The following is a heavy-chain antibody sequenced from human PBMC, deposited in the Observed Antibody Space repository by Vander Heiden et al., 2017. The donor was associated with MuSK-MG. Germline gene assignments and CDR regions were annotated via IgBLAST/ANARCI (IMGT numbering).Heavy chain of an antibody. Sequence: QAQLVESGGGVVQPGRSLRLSGAASGFTFRSYAMHWVRQAPGKGLEWVAVISDDGSDKYYADSVKGRFTISRDNSKNTLYLQMNSLRAEDTAVYYCARGDPGYSSGWYAQSVDYWGQGTLVTVSS. V-gene: IGHV3-30-3*01. CDR3: ARGDPGYSSGWYAQSVDY. CDR1: GFTFRSYA. J-gene: IGHJ4*02. CDR2: ISDDGSDK. D-gene: IGHD6-19*01.